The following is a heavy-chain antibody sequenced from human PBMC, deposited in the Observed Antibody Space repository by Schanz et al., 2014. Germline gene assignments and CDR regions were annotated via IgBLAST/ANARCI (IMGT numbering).Heavy chain of an antibody. V-gene: IGHV3-72*01. CDR2: ITNKPNNYNT. D-gene: IGHD3-16*01. J-gene: IGHJ4*02. CDR3: VRLDVHDY. CDR1: GLTFSSYG. Sequence: VQLVESGGGVVQPGRSLRLSCAASGLTFSSYGMHWVRQAPGRGLEWVGRITNKPNNYNTEYAASVKGRFTISRDDSRNSLYLQISSLKTEDTAVYYCVRLDVHDYWGQGTLVTVSA.